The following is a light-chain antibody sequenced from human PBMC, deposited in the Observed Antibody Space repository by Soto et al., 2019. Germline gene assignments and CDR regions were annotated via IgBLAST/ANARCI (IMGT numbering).Light chain of an antibody. CDR2: AAS. CDR3: QQSYRTPYT. Sequence: IQVTRSPSSLSASVGDTVTITCRASQRISTYLNWYQHKPGKAPNLLIQAASSLLSGVPSRFSGSGSETDFTLTITSLRPEDFATYYCQQSYRTPYTFAQGTKLEVK. V-gene: IGKV1-39*01. J-gene: IGKJ2*01. CDR1: QRISTY.